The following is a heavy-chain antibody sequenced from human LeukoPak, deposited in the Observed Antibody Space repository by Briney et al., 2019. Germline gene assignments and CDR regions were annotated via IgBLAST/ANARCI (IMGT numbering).Heavy chain of an antibody. V-gene: IGHV3-30-3*01. CDR2: ISYDEDNK. CDR1: GFTFSSYV. Sequence: GGSLRLSCAASGFTFSSYVMHWVRQAPDKGLDWVAVISYDEDNKYYADSVKGRFTISRDNSNNTLYLQMNTLRVEDTAVYYCARAIYCSSTSCSLPTYYYYGMDVWGQGTTVTVSS. CDR3: ARAIYCSSTSCSLPTYYYYGMDV. D-gene: IGHD2-2*01. J-gene: IGHJ6*02.